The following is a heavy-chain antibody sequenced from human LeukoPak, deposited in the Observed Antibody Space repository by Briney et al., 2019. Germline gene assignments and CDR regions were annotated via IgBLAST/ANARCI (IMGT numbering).Heavy chain of an antibody. Sequence: GGSLRLSCAASGFTFSSYAMHWVRQAPGKGLEWVAVISYDGSNKYYADSVKGRFTISRDNSKNTLYLQMNSLRAEDTAVYYCARSSTYLYYYDSSGYYLDYWGQGTLVTVSS. D-gene: IGHD3-22*01. CDR2: ISYDGSNK. J-gene: IGHJ4*02. CDR3: ARSSTYLYYYDSSGYYLDY. CDR1: GFTFSSYA. V-gene: IGHV3-30-3*01.